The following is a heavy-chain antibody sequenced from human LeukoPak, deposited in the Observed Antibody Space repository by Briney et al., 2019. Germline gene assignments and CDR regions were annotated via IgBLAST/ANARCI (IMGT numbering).Heavy chain of an antibody. CDR1: GGSISSYY. D-gene: IGHD3-22*01. V-gene: IGHV4-59*01. CDR3: ARSSEGRYYYDSSGFSYYYYYMDV. Sequence: SETLSLTCTVSGGSISSYYWSWIRQPPGKGLEWIGYIYYSGSAYYNPSLRSRVTISVDTSKNQFSLKLSSVTAADTAVYYCARSSEGRYYYDSSGFSYYYYYMDVWGKGTTVTISS. CDR2: IYYSGSA. J-gene: IGHJ6*03.